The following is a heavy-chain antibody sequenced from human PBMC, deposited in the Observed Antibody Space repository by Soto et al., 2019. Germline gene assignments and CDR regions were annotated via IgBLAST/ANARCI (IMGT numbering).Heavy chain of an antibody. J-gene: IGHJ4*02. CDR2: ISDDGTPK. Sequence: QVQLVESGGGVVQPGRSLRLSCAASGFTFNNYAMHWVRQAPGKGLQWVAVISDDGTPKYCVDSVKGRFTISRDNSKNNPYTPIYSQRANDTAVYYFVLSPALTVARSHFDYWGQGTLVTVSS. D-gene: IGHD6-19*01. V-gene: IGHV3-30*04. CDR3: VLSPALTVARSHFDY. CDR1: GFTFNNYA.